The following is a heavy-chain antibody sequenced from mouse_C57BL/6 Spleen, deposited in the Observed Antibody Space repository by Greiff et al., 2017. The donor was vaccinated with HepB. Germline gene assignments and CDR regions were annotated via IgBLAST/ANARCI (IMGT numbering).Heavy chain of an antibody. CDR3: ARHEGNHHSNFAWFAY. D-gene: IGHD2-5*01. V-gene: IGHV1-62-2*01. CDR1: GYTFTEYT. J-gene: IGHJ3*01. CDR2: FYPGSGSI. Sequence: VQLQESGAELVKPGASVKLSCKASGYTFTEYTIHWVKQRSGQGLEWIGWFYPGSGSIKYNEKFKDKATLTADKSSSTVYMELSRLTSEDSAVYFCARHEGNHHSNFAWFAYWGQGTLVTVSA.